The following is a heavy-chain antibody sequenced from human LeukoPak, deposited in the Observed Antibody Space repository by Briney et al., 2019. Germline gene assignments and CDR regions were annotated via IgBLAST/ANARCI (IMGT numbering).Heavy chain of an antibody. CDR2: IYYNGSP. Sequence: SETLSLTCTVSGGPISSSRYYWGWIRQPPGKGVEWIGSIYYNGSPHYNPSLKRRITIYVDKPKHQVPLTLVSFTAAHMAVYYCARHPEVTVGGYYSDYWGQGTLVTVSS. CDR3: ARHPEVTVGGYYSDY. D-gene: IGHD3-22*01. V-gene: IGHV4-39*01. CDR1: GGPISSSRYY. J-gene: IGHJ4*02.